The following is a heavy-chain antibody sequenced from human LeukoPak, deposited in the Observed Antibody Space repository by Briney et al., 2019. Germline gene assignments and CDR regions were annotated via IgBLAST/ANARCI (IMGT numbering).Heavy chain of an antibody. CDR3: ARNRRVVRGVNIVENYYYYMDV. V-gene: IGHV1-69*13. Sequence: GASVKVSCKASGGTFSSYGISWVRQAPGQGLEWMGAIIPTFGTTNSAQKFQGRVTIIADESTRTVYMELSSLRSEDTAVYYCARNRRVVRGVNIVENYYYYMDVWGKGTTVTISS. D-gene: IGHD3-10*01. CDR2: IIPTFGTT. CDR1: GGTFSSYG. J-gene: IGHJ6*03.